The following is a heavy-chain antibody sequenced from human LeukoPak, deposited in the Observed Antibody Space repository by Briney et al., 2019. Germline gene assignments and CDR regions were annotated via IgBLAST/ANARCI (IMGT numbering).Heavy chain of an antibody. CDR3: VSDYYGSGNYYRPD. V-gene: IGHV4-39*07. Sequence: SETLSLTCTVSGGSISSSYYWGWIRQPPGKGLEWIGSIYYSGSTYYNPSLKSRVTISLDTSKNHFSLKLSSVTAADTALYYCVSDYYGSGNYYRPDWGQETLVIVSS. CDR2: IYYSGST. J-gene: IGHJ4*02. D-gene: IGHD3-10*01. CDR1: GGSISSSYY.